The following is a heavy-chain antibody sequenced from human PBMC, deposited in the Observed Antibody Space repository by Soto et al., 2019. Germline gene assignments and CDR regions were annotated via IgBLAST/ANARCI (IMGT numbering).Heavy chain of an antibody. Sequence: PGGSLRLSCAASGFTFSSYAMHWVRQAPGKGLEWVAVISYDGSNKYYADSVKGRFTISRDNSKNTLYLQMNSLRAEDTAVYYCAREREDKGREVVPYYYYYGMDVWGQGTTVTSP. CDR2: ISYDGSNK. V-gene: IGHV3-30-3*01. D-gene: IGHD3-10*01. J-gene: IGHJ6*02. CDR3: AREREDKGREVVPYYYYYGMDV. CDR1: GFTFSSYA.